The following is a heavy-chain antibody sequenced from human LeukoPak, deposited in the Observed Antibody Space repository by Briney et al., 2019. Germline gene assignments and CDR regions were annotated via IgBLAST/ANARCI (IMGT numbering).Heavy chain of an antibody. CDR1: Y. V-gene: IGHV4-31*02. Sequence: YMSWIRQHPGKGLEWIGYIYYSGSTYYKPSLKSRVTISVDTSKNQFSLKLSSVTAADTAVYYCARDLPGDRWGQGTLVTVSS. D-gene: IGHD7-27*01. CDR2: IYYSGST. CDR3: ARDLPGDR. J-gene: IGHJ4*02.